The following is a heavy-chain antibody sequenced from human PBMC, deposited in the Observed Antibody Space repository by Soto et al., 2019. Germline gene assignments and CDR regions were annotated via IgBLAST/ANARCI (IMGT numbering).Heavy chain of an antibody. Sequence: PVGSLRLSCAASGFTFSGYAMSWVRQAPGKGLQWVSTVSDSGAYTYYADSVKGRFTVSRDNSKNTLFLQMNSLRAEDTAVYYCAKRIYCTGTSCSPITILGFDYWGQGTLVTVSS. CDR3: AKRIYCTGTSCSPITILGFDY. D-gene: IGHD2-2*01. J-gene: IGHJ4*02. CDR2: VSDSGAYT. CDR1: GFTFSGYA. V-gene: IGHV3-23*01.